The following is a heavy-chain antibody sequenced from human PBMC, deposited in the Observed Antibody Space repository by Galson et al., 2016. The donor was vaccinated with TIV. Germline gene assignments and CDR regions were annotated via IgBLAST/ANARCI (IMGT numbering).Heavy chain of an antibody. CDR3: ARTTPPPVSSNGWNDAFDF. D-gene: IGHD6-19*01. J-gene: IGHJ3*01. CDR1: GFTFSGYA. CDR2: VTGRGRST. Sequence: SLRLSCAASGFTFSGYAMSWVRQAPGKGLEWVSVVTGRGRSTHYADSVRGRFTISRDNSRNTLSLQMNGLRVEDTAVYFCARTTPPPVSSNGWNDAFDFWGQGTIVTVSS. V-gene: IGHV3-23*01.